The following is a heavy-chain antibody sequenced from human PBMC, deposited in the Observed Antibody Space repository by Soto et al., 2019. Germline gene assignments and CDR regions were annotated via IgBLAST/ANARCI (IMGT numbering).Heavy chain of an antibody. V-gene: IGHV1-8*01. J-gene: IGHJ4*02. CDR1: GYTFTSHD. Sequence: QVQLVQSGAEVKKSGASVKVSCKASGYTFTSHDINWVRQATGQGLEWMGWMNPNSGNTGYAQKFQGRVTMTRNTSISTAYMELSSLRSEDAAVYYCARWAYGYYARFDYWGQGTLVTVSS. D-gene: IGHD4-17*01. CDR3: ARWAYGYYARFDY. CDR2: MNPNSGNT.